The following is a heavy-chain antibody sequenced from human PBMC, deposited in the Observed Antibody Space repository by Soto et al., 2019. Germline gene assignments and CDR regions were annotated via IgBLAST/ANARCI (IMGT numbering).Heavy chain of an antibody. D-gene: IGHD3-3*01. CDR1: GFTFSSYE. Sequence: GGSLRLSCAASGFTFSSYEMNWVRQAPGQGLEWVSYISSSGSTIYYADSVKGRFTISRDNAKNSLYLQMNSLRAEDKAVDYCAREYYDFWSGYDYWGQGTLVTVSS. CDR3: AREYYDFWSGYDY. J-gene: IGHJ4*02. V-gene: IGHV3-48*03. CDR2: ISSSGSTI.